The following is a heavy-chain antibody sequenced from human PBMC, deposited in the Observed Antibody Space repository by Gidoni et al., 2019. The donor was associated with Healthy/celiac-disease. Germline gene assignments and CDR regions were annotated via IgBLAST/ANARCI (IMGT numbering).Heavy chain of an antibody. Sequence: QVQLQESGPGLVKPSETLSLTCTVSGGSISSYYWGWIRQPPGKGLEWIGYIYYSGSTNYNPSLKSRVTISVDTSKNQFSRKLSSVTAADTAVYYFARGHTPWGGGGWFDPWGQGTLVTVSS. CDR1: GGSISSYY. CDR3: ARGHTPWGGGGWFDP. J-gene: IGHJ5*02. V-gene: IGHV4-59*01. D-gene: IGHD3-16*01. CDR2: IYYSGST.